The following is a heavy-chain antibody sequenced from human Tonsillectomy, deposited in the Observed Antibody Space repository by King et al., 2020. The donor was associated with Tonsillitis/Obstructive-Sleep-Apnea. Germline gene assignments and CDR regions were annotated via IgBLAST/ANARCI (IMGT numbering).Heavy chain of an antibody. D-gene: IGHD6-6*01. J-gene: IGHJ6*03. Sequence: QLQESGPGLVKPSQTLSLTCTVSGGSISSGGYYWSWIRQHPGNGLEWIGYIYYSGSTYYNPSLKSLVTISVDTSKNQFSLKLSSVTAADTAVYYCARGGPEYSSSSGRNFYYYMDVWGKGTTVTVSS. V-gene: IGHV4-31*01. CDR3: ARGGPEYSSSSGRNFYYYMDV. CDR1: GGSISSGGYY. CDR2: IYYSGST.